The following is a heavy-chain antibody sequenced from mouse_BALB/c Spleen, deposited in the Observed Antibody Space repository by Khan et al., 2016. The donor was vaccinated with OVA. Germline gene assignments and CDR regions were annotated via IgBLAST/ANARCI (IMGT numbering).Heavy chain of an antibody. CDR1: GYSITSDYA. V-gene: IGHV3-2*02. CDR2: ISYSGNT. D-gene: IGHD1-1*01. CDR3: ARVYGGDFDY. J-gene: IGHJ2*01. Sequence: QLEESGPGLVKPSQSLSLTCTVTGYSITSDYAWNWIRQFPGNKLEWMAFISYSGNTNYNPSLKSRISITRDTSKNQFFLQLNSVTTEDTATYYCARVYGGDFDYWGQGTTLTVSS.